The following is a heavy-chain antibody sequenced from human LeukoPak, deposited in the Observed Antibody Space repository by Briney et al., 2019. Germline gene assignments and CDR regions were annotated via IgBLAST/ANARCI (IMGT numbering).Heavy chain of an antibody. D-gene: IGHD5-18*01. V-gene: IGHV1-69*01. Sequence: GASVKVSCKASGGTFISYAISWVRQAPGQGLEWMGGIIPIFGTANYAQKFQGRVTITADESTSTAYMELSSLRSEDTAVYYCARGYSYGAYYYYYGMDVWGQGTTVTVSS. CDR1: GGTFISYA. J-gene: IGHJ6*02. CDR2: IIPIFGTA. CDR3: ARGYSYGAYYYYYGMDV.